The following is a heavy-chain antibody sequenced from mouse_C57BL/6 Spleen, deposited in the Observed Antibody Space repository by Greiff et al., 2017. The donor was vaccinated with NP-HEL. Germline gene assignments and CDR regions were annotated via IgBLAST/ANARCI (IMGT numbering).Heavy chain of an antibody. CDR2: IDPSDSET. V-gene: IGHV1-52*01. Sequence: VQLQQPGAELVRPGSSVKLSCKASGYTFTSYWMHWVKQRPIQGLEWIGNIDPSDSETHYNQKFKDKATLTVDKSSSTAYMQLSSLTSEDSAVYYCASPLYYGNYAWFAYWGQGTLVTVSA. J-gene: IGHJ3*01. D-gene: IGHD2-1*01. CDR3: ASPLYYGNYAWFAY. CDR1: GYTFTSYW.